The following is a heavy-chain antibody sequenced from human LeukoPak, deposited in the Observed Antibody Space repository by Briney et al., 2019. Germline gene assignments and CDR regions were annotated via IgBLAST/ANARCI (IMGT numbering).Heavy chain of an antibody. D-gene: IGHD1-1*01. CDR2: IRSKANSYAT. J-gene: IGHJ4*02. Sequence: GGSLRLSCAASGFTFSGSAMHWVRQASGKGLEWVGRIRSKANSYATVYAASVKGRFTISRDDSKNTAYLQMNSLKTEDTAVYYCTRHVPKSTTGTTGWENTYYFDYWGQGTLVTVSS. V-gene: IGHV3-73*01. CDR3: TRHVPKSTTGTTGWENTYYFDY. CDR1: GFTFSGSA.